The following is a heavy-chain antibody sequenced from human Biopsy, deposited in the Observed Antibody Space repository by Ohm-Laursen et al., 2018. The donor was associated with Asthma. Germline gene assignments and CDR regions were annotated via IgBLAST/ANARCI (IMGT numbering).Heavy chain of an antibody. CDR2: IYYSGTT. Sequence: SQTLSLTCILSSGSGGYMRSGNYYWGWIRQPPGKGLEWIGSIYYSGTTYYNPFLESRVTVSADTSKNQFSLKLTSVTAADTAVYYCVRGSSSWHHGPFHYYYGLDVWGQGTTATVSS. CDR3: VRGSSSWHHGPFHYYYGLDV. J-gene: IGHJ6*02. V-gene: IGHV4-39*01. D-gene: IGHD6-13*01. CDR1: SGSGGYMRSGNYY.